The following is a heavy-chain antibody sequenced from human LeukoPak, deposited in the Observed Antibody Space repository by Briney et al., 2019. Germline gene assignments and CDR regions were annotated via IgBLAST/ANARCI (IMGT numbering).Heavy chain of an antibody. CDR2: ISSGSTI. Sequence: GGSLRLSCAASGFTFSSYEMNWVRQAPGKGLEWVSYISSGSTIYDADSVKGRFTISRDNAKNSLYLQMNSLRAEDTAVYYCARKSIAVAGAPFDYWGQGTLVTVSS. V-gene: IGHV3-48*03. CDR1: GFTFSSYE. D-gene: IGHD6-19*01. J-gene: IGHJ4*02. CDR3: ARKSIAVAGAPFDY.